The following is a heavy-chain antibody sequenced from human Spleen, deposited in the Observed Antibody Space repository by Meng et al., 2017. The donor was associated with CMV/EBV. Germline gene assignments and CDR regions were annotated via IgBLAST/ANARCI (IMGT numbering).Heavy chain of an antibody. D-gene: IGHD3-16*01. CDR1: GFTFDDYA. Sequence: GGSLRLSCAASGFTFDDYAMHWVRQAPGKGLEWVSGISWNSGSIGYADSVKGRFTISRDNAKNSLYLQINSLRAEDTAVYFCARFWDYYFYYGMDVWGQGTTVTVSS. CDR3: ARFWDYYFYYGMDV. J-gene: IGHJ6*02. CDR2: ISWNSGSI. V-gene: IGHV3-9*01.